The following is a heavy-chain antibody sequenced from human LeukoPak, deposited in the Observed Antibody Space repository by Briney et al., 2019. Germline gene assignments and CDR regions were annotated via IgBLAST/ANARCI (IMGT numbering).Heavy chain of an antibody. J-gene: IGHJ1*01. CDR1: GFTFSSYA. CDR2: ISGSGGST. V-gene: IGHV3-23*01. Sequence: GGSLRLSCAASGFTFSSYAMSWVRQAPGKGLEWVSAISGSGGSTYYADSVKGRFTISRENSKNTLYLQMNSLRAEDTAVYYCAKVSGGGSPVGYFQHWGQGTLVTVSS. D-gene: IGHD2-15*01. CDR3: AKVSGGGSPVGYFQH.